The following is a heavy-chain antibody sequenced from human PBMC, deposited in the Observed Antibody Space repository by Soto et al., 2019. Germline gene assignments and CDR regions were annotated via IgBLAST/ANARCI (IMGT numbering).Heavy chain of an antibody. Sequence: QTLSLTCAVSGGSISCGGYSWSWIRQPPGKGLEWIGYIYHSGSTYYNPSLKSRVTISVDRSKNQFSLKLSSVTAADTAVYYCARVPDRWGQGTLVTVSS. CDR2: IYHSGST. D-gene: IGHD2-2*01. V-gene: IGHV4-30-2*01. CDR3: ARVPDR. J-gene: IGHJ5*02. CDR1: GGSISCGGYS.